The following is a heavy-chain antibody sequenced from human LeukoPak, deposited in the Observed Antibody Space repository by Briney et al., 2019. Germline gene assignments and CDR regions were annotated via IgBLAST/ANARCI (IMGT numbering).Heavy chain of an antibody. J-gene: IGHJ5*02. Sequence: SETLSLTCTVSGGSMSPYYWSWIRQPPGKGLEWIGYIYYSGSTNYNPSPKSRVTISLDTSKNQFSLKLSSVTAADTAVYYCARHSQSGSSPYNSFDPWGQGTLVTVSS. D-gene: IGHD3-10*01. CDR1: GGSMSPYY. CDR2: IYYSGST. V-gene: IGHV4-59*01. CDR3: ARHSQSGSSPYNSFDP.